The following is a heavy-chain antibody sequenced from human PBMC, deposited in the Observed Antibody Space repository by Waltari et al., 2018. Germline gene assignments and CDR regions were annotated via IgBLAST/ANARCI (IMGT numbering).Heavy chain of an antibody. Sequence: EVQLVESGGGLVQPGGSLRLSCAASGFPFSSYWMSWVRQAPGKGLEWVANIKQDGSEKYYVDSVKGRFTISRDNAKNSLYLQMNSLRAEDTAVYYCARGRYVHDYWGQGTLVTVSS. J-gene: IGHJ4*02. CDR3: ARGRYVHDY. CDR1: GFPFSSYW. D-gene: IGHD3-16*01. CDR2: IKQDGSEK. V-gene: IGHV3-7*01.